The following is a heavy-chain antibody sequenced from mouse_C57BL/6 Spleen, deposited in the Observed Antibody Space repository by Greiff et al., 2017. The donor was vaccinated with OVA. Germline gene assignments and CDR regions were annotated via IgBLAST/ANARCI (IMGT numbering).Heavy chain of an antibody. Sequence: QVQLKQPGAELVRPGSSVKLSCKASGYTFTSYWMHWVKQRPIQGLEWIGNIDPSDSETHYNQKFKDKATLTVDKSSSTAYMQLSSLTSEDSAVYYCARRENVDYDEMDYWGQGTSVTVSS. CDR3: ARRENVDYDEMDY. J-gene: IGHJ4*01. D-gene: IGHD2-4*01. V-gene: IGHV1-52*01. CDR1: GYTFTSYW. CDR2: IDPSDSET.